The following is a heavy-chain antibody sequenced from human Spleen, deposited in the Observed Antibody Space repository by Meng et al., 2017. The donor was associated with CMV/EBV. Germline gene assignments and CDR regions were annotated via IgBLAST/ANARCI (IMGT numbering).Heavy chain of an antibody. D-gene: IGHD3-10*01. CDR3: ARAPYYGGY. CDR1: GSTFSNAW. J-gene: IGHJ4*02. V-gene: IGHV3-11*05. Sequence: VELVVAGGGLVKPGGPLRLSCAASGSTFSNAWMGWIRQAPGKGLEWVSYISTSSSYTNYADSVKGRFTISRDNAKNSLYLQMNSLRAEDTAVYYCARAPYYGGYWGQGTLVTVSS. CDR2: ISTSSSYT.